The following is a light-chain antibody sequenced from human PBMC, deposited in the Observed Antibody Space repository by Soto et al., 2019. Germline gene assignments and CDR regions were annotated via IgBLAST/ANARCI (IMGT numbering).Light chain of an antibody. V-gene: IGLV2-23*01. CDR2: EGN. Sequence: QSVLTQPASVSGSPGQSITVSCTGASSDVLSYDAVSWYQHQPGKAPKLIIYEGNKRPSGVSNRFSGPRSGNRASLTISGLEAEDEADDYCCSYFYSNSWVFGGGTKLTVL. CDR1: SSDVLSYDA. CDR3: CSYFYSNSWV. J-gene: IGLJ3*02.